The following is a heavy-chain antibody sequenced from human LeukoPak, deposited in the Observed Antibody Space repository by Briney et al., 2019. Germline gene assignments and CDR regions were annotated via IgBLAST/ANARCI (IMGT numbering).Heavy chain of an antibody. V-gene: IGHV1-2*02. D-gene: IGHD6-6*01. CDR2: INPNSGGT. CDR1: GYTFTGYY. J-gene: IGHJ4*02. Sequence: ASVKVSCKASGYTFTGYYMHWVRQAPGQGLEWMGWINPNSGGTNYAQKFQGRVTMTRDTSISTAYMELSRLRSDGTAVYYCARSGGRSFIAARPGTMPDYWGQGTLVTVSS. CDR3: ARSGGRSFIAARPGTMPDY.